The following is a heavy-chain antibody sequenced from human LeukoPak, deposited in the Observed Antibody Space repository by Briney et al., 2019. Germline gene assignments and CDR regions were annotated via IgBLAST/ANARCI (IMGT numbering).Heavy chain of an antibody. D-gene: IGHD6-13*01. V-gene: IGHV4-4*09. CDR2: IYRGGTI. CDR3: ARHWLEAAKTYSYWFDP. CDR1: GGSIRDYY. Sequence: SETLSLTCSVSGGSIRDYYWSWIRDPPGKGLEWIGYIYRGGTINYNPSVKSRVTMSLDTSKNQIPLMLNSVTAADTAIYYCARHWLEAAKTYSYWFDPWGQGTLVTVSS. J-gene: IGHJ5*02.